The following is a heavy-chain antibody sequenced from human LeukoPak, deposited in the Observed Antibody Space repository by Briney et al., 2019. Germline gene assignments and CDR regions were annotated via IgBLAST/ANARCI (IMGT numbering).Heavy chain of an antibody. CDR3: AKDTGGNGAYFYAMDV. V-gene: IGHV3-9*01. CDR2: INWNSDTK. Sequence: GRSLRLSCVGSGFAFSNYAMHWVRQPPGKGLEWVSVINWNSDTKAYADSVKGRFTISRDRARNSLYLQMDSLRPEDTALYYCAKDTGGNGAYFYAMDVWGQGTSVTVSS. CDR1: GFAFSNYA. J-gene: IGHJ6*02. D-gene: IGHD4-23*01.